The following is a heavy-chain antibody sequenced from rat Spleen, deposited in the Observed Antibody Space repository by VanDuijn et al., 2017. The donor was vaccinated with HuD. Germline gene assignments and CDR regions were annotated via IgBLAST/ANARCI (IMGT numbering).Heavy chain of an antibody. CDR2: ISYDGITT. CDR3: ARHGYNSYFDY. CDR1: GFTFNDHF. Sequence: EVQLVESDGGLVQPGRSLKLSCAASGFTFNDHFMAWVRQAPTKGLEWVATISYDGITTYYRDSVRGRFTVSRDNAKSSLYLQMDSLRSADTATYYCARHGYNSYFDYWGQGVMVTVSS. J-gene: IGHJ2*01. D-gene: IGHD1-9*01. V-gene: IGHV5-29*01.